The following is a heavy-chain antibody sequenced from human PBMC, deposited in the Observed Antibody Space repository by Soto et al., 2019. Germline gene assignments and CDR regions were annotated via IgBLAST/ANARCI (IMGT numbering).Heavy chain of an antibody. D-gene: IGHD3-3*01. J-gene: IGHJ4*02. CDR3: AKVAKSGVVIEYFDS. CDR1: GFSIRDYY. V-gene: IGHV3-11*05. CDR2: ISQSYSYT. Sequence: LRLSCAASGFSIRDYYMNWIRQAPGKGLEWLAYISQSYSYTNYADSVKGRFTISRDNANDSVYLQMNSLRADDSAVYYCAKVAKSGVVIEYFDSWGQGSVVTVSS.